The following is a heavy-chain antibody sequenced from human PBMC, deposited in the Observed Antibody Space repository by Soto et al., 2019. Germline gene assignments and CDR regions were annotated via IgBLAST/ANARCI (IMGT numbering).Heavy chain of an antibody. V-gene: IGHV4-59*08. J-gene: IGHJ4*02. CDR3: ARREGSSGWFIGFDY. CDR1: GGSIRSYY. D-gene: IGHD6-19*01. Sequence: SETLSLTCPVSGGSIRSYYWSWIRQPPGRGLEWIGYIYYSGSTNYNPSLKSRVTISVDTSKNQFSLKLSSVTAADTAVYYCARREGSSGWFIGFDYWGQGTLVTVSS. CDR2: IYYSGST.